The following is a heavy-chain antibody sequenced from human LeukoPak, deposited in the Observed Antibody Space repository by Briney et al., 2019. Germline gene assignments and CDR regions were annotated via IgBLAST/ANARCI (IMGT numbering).Heavy chain of an antibody. CDR2: MSGGGGST. Sequence: GGSLRLSCAASRFTFSSYGMSWVRQAPGKGLEWVSVMSGGGGSTYDADSVKGRFTISRDNSKNTLYLQMNSLRAEDTAVYYCAKEYSGNYYYFDYWGQGTLVTVSS. CDR1: RFTFSSYG. D-gene: IGHD1-26*01. V-gene: IGHV3-23*01. CDR3: AKEYSGNYYYFDY. J-gene: IGHJ4*02.